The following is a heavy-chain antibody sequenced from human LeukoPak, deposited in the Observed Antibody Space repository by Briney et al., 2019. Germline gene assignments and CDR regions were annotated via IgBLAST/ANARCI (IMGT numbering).Heavy chain of an antibody. CDR3: ARAGSGDY. CDR1: GFTFSSYT. V-gene: IGHV3-21*01. Sequence: GGSLRLSCAASGFTFSSYTMNWVRQAPGKGLEWVSSISSGSSYIYYADSMKGRFTISRDNAKNSPYLQMNSLRAEDTPVYYCARAGSGDYWGQGTLVTVSS. D-gene: IGHD2-15*01. CDR2: ISSGSSYI. J-gene: IGHJ4*02.